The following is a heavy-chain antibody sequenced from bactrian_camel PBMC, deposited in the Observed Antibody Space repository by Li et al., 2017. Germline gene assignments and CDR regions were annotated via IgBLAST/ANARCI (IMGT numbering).Heavy chain of an antibody. J-gene: IGHJ4*01. CDR3: APVVSNY. CDR1: GFTFSNVH. D-gene: IGHD3*01. Sequence: QVQLVESGGDLVQPGGSLTLSCAASGFTFSNVHMSWVRQAAGKGLEWVSAILNDVSTTYYADSVKGRLTISRDNAKNTLYLQMDSVKSEDTATYFCAPVVSNYWGQGTQVTVS. V-gene: IGHV3-2*01. CDR2: ILNDVSTT.